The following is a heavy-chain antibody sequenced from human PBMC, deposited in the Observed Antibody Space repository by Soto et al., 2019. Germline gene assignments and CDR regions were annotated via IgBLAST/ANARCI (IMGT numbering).Heavy chain of an antibody. Sequence: PGGSLRLSCAAPGFTFSSYSMNWVRQAPGKGLEWVSSISSSSSYIYYADSVKGRFTISRDNAKNSLYLQMNSLRAEDTAVYYCARANPKNYDFWSGTPDAFDIWGQGTMVTVSS. V-gene: IGHV3-21*01. CDR3: ARANPKNYDFWSGTPDAFDI. D-gene: IGHD3-3*01. CDR1: GFTFSSYS. J-gene: IGHJ3*02. CDR2: ISSSSSYI.